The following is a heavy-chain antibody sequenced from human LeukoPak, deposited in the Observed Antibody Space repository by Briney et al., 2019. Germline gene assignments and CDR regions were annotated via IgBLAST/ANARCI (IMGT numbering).Heavy chain of an antibody. CDR1: GGSISSYY. J-gene: IGHJ4*02. D-gene: IGHD3-22*01. CDR2: IYYSGST. V-gene: IGHV4-59*01. CDR3: ARGFGPPYYYDSSGYSY. Sequence: SETLSLTCTVSGGSISSYYWSWIRQPPGKGLEWIGYIYYSGSTNYNPSLKSRVTISVDTSKNQFSLKLSSVTAADTAVYYCARGFGPPYYYDSSGYSYWGQGTLVTVSS.